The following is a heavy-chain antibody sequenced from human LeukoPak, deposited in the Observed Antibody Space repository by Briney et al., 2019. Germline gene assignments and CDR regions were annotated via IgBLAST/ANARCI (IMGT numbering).Heavy chain of an antibody. CDR3: ARGYSGYDAPSYYYGMDV. V-gene: IGHV4-59*11. CDR2: MYYSGSS. D-gene: IGHD5-12*01. CDR1: GGSISSHY. J-gene: IGHJ6*02. Sequence: SETLPLTCTVSGGSISSHYWSWIRQPPGKGLEWIGYMYYSGSSNYNPSLKSRVTMSVDTSKNQFSLKLSSVTAADTAVYYCARGYSGYDAPSYYYGMDVWGQGTAVTVSS.